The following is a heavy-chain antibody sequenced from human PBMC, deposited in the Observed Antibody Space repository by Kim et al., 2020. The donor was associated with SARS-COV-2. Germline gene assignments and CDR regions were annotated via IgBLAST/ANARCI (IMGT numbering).Heavy chain of an antibody. CDR2: IYYSGST. J-gene: IGHJ2*01. D-gene: IGHD3-16*02. V-gene: IGHV4-59*01. Sequence: SETLSLTCTVSGGSISSYYWSWIRQPPGKGLEWIGYIYYSGSTNYNPSLKSRVTISVDTSKNQFSLKLSSVTAADTAVYYCAREYYDYVWGSYPWYFDLWGRGTLATVSS. CDR3: AREYYDYVWGSYPWYFDL. CDR1: GGSISSYY.